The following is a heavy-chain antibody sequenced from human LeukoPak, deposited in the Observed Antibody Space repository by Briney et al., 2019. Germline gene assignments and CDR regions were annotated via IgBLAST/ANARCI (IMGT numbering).Heavy chain of an antibody. CDR2: VLPIFGTA. CDR1: GGTVSSYV. D-gene: IGHD3-9*01. J-gene: IGHJ5*02. Sequence: GASVNVSCKASGGTVSSYVISWVRQAPGQGLEWMGGVLPIFGTAIYAQKWQGRVTITADESTSTAYMELRSLRSEDTAIYYCARAEDQGRYFDWLPGFAPWGRGTQVIVSS. V-gene: IGHV1-69*13. CDR3: ARAEDQGRYFDWLPGFAP.